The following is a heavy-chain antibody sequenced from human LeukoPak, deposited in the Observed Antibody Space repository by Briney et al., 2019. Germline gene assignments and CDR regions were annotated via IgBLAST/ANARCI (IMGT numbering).Heavy chain of an antibody. J-gene: IGHJ4*01. CDR2: IGGSGGTT. CDR1: GFTFSSYA. Sequence: GGSLRLSCTASGFTFSSYAMSWVRQAPGKGLEWVSTIGGSGGTTYYADSVKGRFTISRDNSKNTLYLQMNTLRAEDTAVYYCAKVTSFWGQEPWSPSPQ. V-gene: IGHV3-23*01. D-gene: IGHD1/OR15-1a*01. CDR3: AKVTSF.